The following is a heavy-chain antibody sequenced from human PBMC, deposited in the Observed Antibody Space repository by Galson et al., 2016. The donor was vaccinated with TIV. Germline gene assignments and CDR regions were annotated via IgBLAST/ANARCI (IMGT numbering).Heavy chain of an antibody. D-gene: IGHD4-17*01. CDR2: ISYDGSDQ. V-gene: IGHV3-30*18. J-gene: IGHJ4*02. CDR1: GFTFSDYG. Sequence: SLRLSCAASGFTFSDYGMHWVRQAPGKGLEWVAVISYDGSDQYYAGSVKGRFTISRDNSKNTLYLQMNSLGSEDTAMYYCAKDPRLYGDYFLHYFDYWGQGTLVTVSS. CDR3: AKDPRLYGDYFLHYFDY.